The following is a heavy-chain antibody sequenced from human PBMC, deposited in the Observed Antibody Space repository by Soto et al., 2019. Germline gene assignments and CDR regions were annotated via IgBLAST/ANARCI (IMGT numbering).Heavy chain of an antibody. CDR2: IIPYYNTL. CDR3: ASGASRWYPYFFDS. Sequence: QAQVVQSGAEVRKPGSSVMLSCKASEGTFNSYAIAWVRQAPGQGLEWMGGIIPYYNTLNYAQKFQDRVTIPADDSTNTVYMELSILRSDDTAVYFCASGASRWYPYFFDSWAQGTLVTVSS. D-gene: IGHD6-13*01. J-gene: IGHJ4*02. CDR1: EGTFNSYA. V-gene: IGHV1-69*01.